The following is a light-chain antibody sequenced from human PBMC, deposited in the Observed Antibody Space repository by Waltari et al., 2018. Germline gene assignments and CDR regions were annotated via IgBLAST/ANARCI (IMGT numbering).Light chain of an antibody. J-gene: IGKJ4*01. CDR1: QSVTNY. Sequence: DIVLTQSPAILSLSPGERASLSCRASQSVTNYLAWYQPKPGQAPRLLIYETSNRATGIPARFSGSGFGTDVTRTISSLEPEDFAVYYCQQRRDWPLTFGGGTKVEIK. CDR2: ETS. CDR3: QQRRDWPLT. V-gene: IGKV3-11*01.